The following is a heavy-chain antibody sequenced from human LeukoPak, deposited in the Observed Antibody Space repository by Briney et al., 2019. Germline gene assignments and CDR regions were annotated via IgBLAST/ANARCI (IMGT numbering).Heavy chain of an antibody. V-gene: IGHV3-9*01. J-gene: IGHJ1*01. CDR1: GFTFDDYA. CDR3: TWVYFQH. Sequence: GGSLRLSCAASGFTFDDYAMHWVRQAPGKGLEWVSGISWNSGSIGYADSVKGRFTISRDNAKNSLYLQMNSLKTEDTAVYYCTWVYFQHWGQGTLVTVSS. D-gene: IGHD7-27*01. CDR2: ISWNSGSI.